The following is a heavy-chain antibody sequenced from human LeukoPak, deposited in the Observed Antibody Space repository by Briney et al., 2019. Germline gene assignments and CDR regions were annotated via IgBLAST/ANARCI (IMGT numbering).Heavy chain of an antibody. CDR3: ARDEGYCTSTSCYIDY. CDR1: GYTFTSYY. V-gene: IGHV1-46*01. D-gene: IGHD2-2*01. Sequence: ASVKVSCKASGYTFTSYYMHWVRQAPGQGLEWMGKINPTGGSTSYAQKFQDRVTITRDTSTSTVYMELSSLRSEDAAVYYCARDEGYCTSTSCYIDYWGQGTLVTVSS. CDR2: INPTGGST. J-gene: IGHJ4*02.